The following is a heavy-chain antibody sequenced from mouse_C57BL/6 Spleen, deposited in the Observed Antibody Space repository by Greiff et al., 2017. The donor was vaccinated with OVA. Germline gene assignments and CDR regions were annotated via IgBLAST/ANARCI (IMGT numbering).Heavy chain of an antibody. CDR3: ARNWSAMDY. CDR1: GYSFTGYY. V-gene: IGHV1-42*01. Sequence: EVQLQQSGPELVKPGASVKISCKASGYSFTGYYMNWVKQSPEKSLEWIGEINPSTGGTTYNQKFKAKAKLTVDKSSSTAYWQLKSLTAEDSAVYDCARNWSAMDYWGQGTAVTVSS. D-gene: IGHD4-1*01. CDR2: INPSTGGT. J-gene: IGHJ4*01.